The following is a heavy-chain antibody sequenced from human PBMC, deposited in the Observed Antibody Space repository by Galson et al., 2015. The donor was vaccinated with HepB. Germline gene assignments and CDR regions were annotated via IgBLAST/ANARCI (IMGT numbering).Heavy chain of an antibody. D-gene: IGHD4-17*01. CDR1: GFAFSTYA. Sequence: SLRLSCAASGFAFSTYAMNWVRQAPGKGLEWVSSVTGSGRSIYYADSVKGRFTISRDNSKNTLYLQMDSLRAEDTAVYYCANGHDYGDYLVYWGQGTLVTVSS. CDR3: ANGHDYGDYLVY. J-gene: IGHJ4*02. V-gene: IGHV3-23*01. CDR2: VTGSGRSI.